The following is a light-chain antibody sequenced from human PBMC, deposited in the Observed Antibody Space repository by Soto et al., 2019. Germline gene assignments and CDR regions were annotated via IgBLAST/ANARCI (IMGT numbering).Light chain of an antibody. CDR3: QQVKSYPRT. J-gene: IGKJ4*01. V-gene: IGKV1-9*01. CDR2: AES. CDR1: QGIAGS. Sequence: DIQLTQSPSFLSASVGDRFTITCRASQGIAGSLDWYQQKPGKPPKLLIYAESTLQSGGPSRLSGSGSGKRGTITLSSLQPEDFATYYCQQVKSYPRTFGGGPKVDIK.